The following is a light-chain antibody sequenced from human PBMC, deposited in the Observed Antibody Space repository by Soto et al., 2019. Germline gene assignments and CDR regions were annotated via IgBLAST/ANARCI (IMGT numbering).Light chain of an antibody. J-gene: IGLJ3*02. V-gene: IGLV2-8*01. CDR2: EVY. CDR3: SSYAGTTTVM. CDR1: TSDY. Sequence: QSALTQPPSASGSPGQSVTISCTGSTSDYVSWYQQRPGLAPKLMIYEVYKRPSGVPDRFSGSKSASTASLTVSGLQADDEAYYYCSSYAGTTTVMFGGGTKVTVL.